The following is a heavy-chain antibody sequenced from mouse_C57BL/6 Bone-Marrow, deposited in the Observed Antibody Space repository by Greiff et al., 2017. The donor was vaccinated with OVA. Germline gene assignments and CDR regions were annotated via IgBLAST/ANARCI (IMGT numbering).Heavy chain of an antibody. CDR2: IDPENGDT. D-gene: IGHD1-2*01. Sequence: VQLQQSGAELVRPGASVKLSCTASGFNIKDDYMHWVKQRPEQGLEWIGWIDPENGDTEYASKFQGKATITEDPSSNTAYLQLSSLTSEDTAVYYCTTSGRPVDYWGQGTTLTVSS. CDR3: TTSGRPVDY. CDR1: GFNIKDDY. J-gene: IGHJ2*01. V-gene: IGHV14-4*01.